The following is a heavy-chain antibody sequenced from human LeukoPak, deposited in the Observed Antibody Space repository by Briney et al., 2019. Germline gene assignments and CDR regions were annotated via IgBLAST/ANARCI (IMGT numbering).Heavy chain of an antibody. V-gene: IGHV1-2*02. Sequence: ASVKVSCKASGYTFTGYYMHWVRQAPGQGLEWMGWINPNSGGTNYAQKFQGRVTMTRDTSISTAYMELSRLRSDDTAVYYCARDLADPEDIAVDLVQFGLGYFDYWGQGTLVTVSS. J-gene: IGHJ4*02. CDR3: ARDLADPEDIAVDLVQFGLGYFDY. D-gene: IGHD6-19*01. CDR2: INPNSGGT. CDR1: GYTFTGYY.